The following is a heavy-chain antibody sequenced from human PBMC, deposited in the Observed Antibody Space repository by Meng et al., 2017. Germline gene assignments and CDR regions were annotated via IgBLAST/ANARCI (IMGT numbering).Heavy chain of an antibody. Sequence: ASVKVSCKASGYTFTGYYMHWVRQAPGQGLEWMGWINPNSGGTNYAQKFQGRVTMTRDTSISTAYMELSSLRSEDTAVYYCARVVYGLPGIAAAGTRGGFDPWGQGTLVTVS. J-gene: IGHJ5*02. V-gene: IGHV1-2*02. D-gene: IGHD6-13*01. CDR2: INPNSGGT. CDR3: ARVVYGLPGIAAAGTRGGFDP. CDR1: GYTFTGYY.